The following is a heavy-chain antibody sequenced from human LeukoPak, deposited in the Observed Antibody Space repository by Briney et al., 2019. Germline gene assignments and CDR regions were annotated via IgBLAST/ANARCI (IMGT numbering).Heavy chain of an antibody. CDR2: INHSGST. Sequence: PSETLSLTCAVYGGSFSGYYWSWIRQPPGKGLEWLGEINHSGSTNYYPSLKSRVTISVDTSKNQFSLNLSSVTAADTTVYYCARGLGLYQMGDKGLDYWGQGTLVSVSS. CDR1: GGSFSGYY. D-gene: IGHD3-16*01. CDR3: ARGLGLYQMGDKGLDY. J-gene: IGHJ4*02. V-gene: IGHV4-34*01.